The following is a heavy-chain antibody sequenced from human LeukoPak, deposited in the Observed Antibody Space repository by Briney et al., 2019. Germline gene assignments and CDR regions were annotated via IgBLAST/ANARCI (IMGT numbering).Heavy chain of an antibody. V-gene: IGHV1-2*02. CDR1: GYTFTGYY. J-gene: IGHJ6*03. CDR2: INPNSGGT. Sequence: ASVKVSCKASGYTFTGYYMHWVRQAPGQGLEWMGWINPNSGGTNYAQKFQGRVTMTRDTSISTAYMELSRLRSDDTAVYYCAGGNYGGNPGYYYYMDVWGKGTTVTVSS. CDR3: AGGNYGGNPGYYYYMDV. D-gene: IGHD4-23*01.